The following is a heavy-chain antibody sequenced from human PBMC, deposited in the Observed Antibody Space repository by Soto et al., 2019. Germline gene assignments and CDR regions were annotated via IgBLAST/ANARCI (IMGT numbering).Heavy chain of an antibody. V-gene: IGHV3-30-3*01. CDR3: ARAGTDYYYYGMDV. J-gene: IGHJ6*02. Sequence: QVQLVESGGGVVQPGRSLRLSFAASGFTFSSYAMHWVRQAPGKGLEWVAVISYDGSNKYYADSVKGRFTISRDNSKNTLYLQMNSLRAEDTAVYYCARAGTDYYYYGMDVWGQGTTVTVSS. D-gene: IGHD1-1*01. CDR2: ISYDGSNK. CDR1: GFTFSSYA.